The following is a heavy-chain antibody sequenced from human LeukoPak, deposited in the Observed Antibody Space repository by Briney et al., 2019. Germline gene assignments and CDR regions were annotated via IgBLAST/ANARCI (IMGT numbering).Heavy chain of an antibody. Sequence: AASVKVSCKASGYTFTGYYMHWVRQAPGQGLEWMGWINPNSGGTNYAQKFQVRGTMTRDTSISTAYMELSRLRSDDTAVYYCARDSSYYYDSSGYLLGYWGQGTLVTVSS. V-gene: IGHV1-2*02. CDR2: INPNSGGT. J-gene: IGHJ4*02. CDR1: GYTFTGYY. D-gene: IGHD3-22*01. CDR3: ARDSSYYYDSSGYLLGY.